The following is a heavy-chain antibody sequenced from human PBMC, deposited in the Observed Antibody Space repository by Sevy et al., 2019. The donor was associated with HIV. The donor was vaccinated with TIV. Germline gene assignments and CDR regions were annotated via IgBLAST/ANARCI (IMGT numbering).Heavy chain of an antibody. CDR3: ARPAYCSSHYFDY. J-gene: IGHJ4*02. V-gene: IGHV4-39*02. CDR1: GDSITSSSYY. CDR2: IYYRGNT. D-gene: IGHD2-15*01. Sequence: SESLSLTCSVSGDSITSSSYYCGWIRQPPGKGLEWIGIIYYRGNTYYNPSLKSRVTIFVDTSKNHFSLKLTSVIAADTAFYYCARPAYCSSHYFDYWGQGTKVTVSS.